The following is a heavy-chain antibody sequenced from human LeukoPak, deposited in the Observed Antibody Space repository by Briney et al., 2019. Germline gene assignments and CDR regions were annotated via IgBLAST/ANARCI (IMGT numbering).Heavy chain of an antibody. CDR1: GYTFTSYG. CDR2: ISAYDAAT. Sequence: ASVKVSCKASGYTFTSYGISWVRQAPGHGLEWMGWISAYDAATNYAQNFQGRVTMTTDTSTSTAYMELRSLRSDDTAVYFCARAPPFFCGADCHHYYFDYWGQGTLVTVPS. J-gene: IGHJ4*02. D-gene: IGHD2-21*01. CDR3: ARAPPFFCGADCHHYYFDY. V-gene: IGHV1-18*01.